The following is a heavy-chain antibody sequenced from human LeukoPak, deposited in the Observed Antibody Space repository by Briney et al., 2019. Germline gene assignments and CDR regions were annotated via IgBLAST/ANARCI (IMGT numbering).Heavy chain of an antibody. Sequence: SETLSLTCAVYGGSFSGYYWSWIRQPPGKGLEWIGEINHSGSTNYNPSLKSRVTISVDTSKNQFSLKLSSVTAADTAVYYCARGLIAAAGSWGQGTLVTVSS. CDR2: INHSGST. CDR1: GGSFSGYY. CDR3: ARGLIAAAGS. J-gene: IGHJ5*02. D-gene: IGHD6-13*01. V-gene: IGHV4-34*01.